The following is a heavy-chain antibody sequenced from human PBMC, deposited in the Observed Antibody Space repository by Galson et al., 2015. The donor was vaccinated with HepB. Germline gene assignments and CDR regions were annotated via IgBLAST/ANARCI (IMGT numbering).Heavy chain of an antibody. D-gene: IGHD3-22*01. CDR3: ARDAPFDYYESSGHTWYFDY. Sequence: SVKVSCKASGGTFSSDAISWVRQAPGQGLEWMGGIIPFFGTANYAQKFQGRVTITADESTSTAYMELSSLRSEDTAVYYCARDAPFDYYESSGHTWYFDYWGQGTLVTVSS. V-gene: IGHV1-69*13. CDR1: GGTFSSDA. J-gene: IGHJ4*02. CDR2: IIPFFGTA.